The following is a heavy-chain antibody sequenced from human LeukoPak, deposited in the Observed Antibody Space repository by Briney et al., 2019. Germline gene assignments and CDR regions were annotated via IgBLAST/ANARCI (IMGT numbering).Heavy chain of an antibody. Sequence: PGGPLRLSCAAAGFTFRAFSMNWVRQAPGKGLEWVSHISSRSSNIFYADSVKGRFTISRDDAKNSLYLQMNSLRDEDTAVYYCVRGDDFWTRQEYYYYYGMDVWGHGTTVTVSS. V-gene: IGHV3-48*02. J-gene: IGHJ6*02. CDR2: ISSRSSNI. D-gene: IGHD3-3*01. CDR1: GFTFRAFS. CDR3: VRGDDFWTRQEYYYYYGMDV.